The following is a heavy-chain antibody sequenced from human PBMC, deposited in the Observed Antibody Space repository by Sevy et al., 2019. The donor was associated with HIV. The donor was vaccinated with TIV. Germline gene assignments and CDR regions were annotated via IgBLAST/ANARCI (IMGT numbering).Heavy chain of an antibody. CDR2: IYYSGST. CDR3: AREHLALPFDY. Sequence: SETLSLTCTVSGGSISSGGYYWSWIRQHPGKGLEWIGYIYYSGSTYYNPSLKSRVTISVDTSKNQFSLKMSCVTAADTAVYYCAREHLALPFDYWGQGTLVTVSS. V-gene: IGHV4-31*03. J-gene: IGHJ4*02. CDR1: GGSISSGGYY. D-gene: IGHD3-16*02.